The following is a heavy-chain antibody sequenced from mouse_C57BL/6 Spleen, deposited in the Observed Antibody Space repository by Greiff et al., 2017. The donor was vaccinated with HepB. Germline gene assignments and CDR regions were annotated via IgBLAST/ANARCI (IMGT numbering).Heavy chain of an antibody. CDR3: AREESYSNYGAMDY. V-gene: IGHV1-76*01. CDR1: GYTFTDYY. D-gene: IGHD2-5*01. Sequence: VQRVESGAELVRPGASVKLSCKASGYTFTDYYINWVKQRPGQGLEWIARIYPGSGTTYYNEKFKGKATLTAEQSSSTAYMQLSSLTSEDSAVYYCAREESYSNYGAMDYWGQGTSVTVSS. CDR2: IYPGSGTT. J-gene: IGHJ4*01.